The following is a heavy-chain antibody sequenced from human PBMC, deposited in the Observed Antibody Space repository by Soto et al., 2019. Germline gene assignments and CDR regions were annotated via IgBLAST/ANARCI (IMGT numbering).Heavy chain of an antibody. J-gene: IGHJ6*02. CDR3: ARDRSFWSGYPFYGMDV. CDR2: INHVGGT. Sequence: SETLSLTCAVYGGFLSESYWTWIRQPPGKGLEWIGEINHVGGTNYNPSLKSRVTMSVDKSQKQFSLRMISVTAADTAMYYCARDRSFWSGYPFYGMDVWGQGTTVT. CDR1: GGFLSESY. D-gene: IGHD3-3*01. V-gene: IGHV4-34*01.